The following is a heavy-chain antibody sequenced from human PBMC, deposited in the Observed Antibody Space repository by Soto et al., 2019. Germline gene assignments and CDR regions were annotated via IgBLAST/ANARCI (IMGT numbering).Heavy chain of an antibody. J-gene: IGHJ6*02. V-gene: IGHV3-48*01. D-gene: IGHD3-22*01. Sequence: PGGSLRLSCAASGFSFSSYSMNWVRQAPGKGLEWISYISGSSGSIHYADSVKGRFTISRDNAKNSLYLQMNSLRAEDTAVYYCATTSVYYSGAHDIWGQGTTVTVSS. CDR3: ATTSVYYSGAHDI. CDR1: GFSFSSYS. CDR2: ISGSSGSI.